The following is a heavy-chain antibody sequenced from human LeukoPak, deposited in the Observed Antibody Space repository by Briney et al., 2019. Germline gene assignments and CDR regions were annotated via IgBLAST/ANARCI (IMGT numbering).Heavy chain of an antibody. V-gene: IGHV1-8*01. D-gene: IGHD3-3*01. Sequence: ASVKVSCKISGDTFTTYDINWVRQATGQGLEWMGWMNPKSGNTVYAQKFQGRLTLTRDISISTAYMELSSLRSEDTAVYFCARAITIFDYYYMDVWGKGTTVTVSS. J-gene: IGHJ6*03. CDR2: MNPKSGNT. CDR1: GDTFTTYD. CDR3: ARAITIFDYYYMDV.